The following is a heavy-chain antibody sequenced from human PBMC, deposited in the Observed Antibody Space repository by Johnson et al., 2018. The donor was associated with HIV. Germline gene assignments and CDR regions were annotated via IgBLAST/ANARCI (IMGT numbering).Heavy chain of an antibody. D-gene: IGHD1-26*01. CDR3: VRGRESSGDGGAFDI. Sequence: EMQLVESGGGLVQPGGSLRLSCAASGFTFSSFWMNWVRQAPGKGLEWVAHINQDGSEKYDLDSEKGRFTISRDNAENSLYLQMNSLRVEDTGVYYCVRGRESSGDGGAFDIWGQGTMVTVSS. CDR2: INQDGSEK. CDR1: GFTFSSFW. J-gene: IGHJ3*02. V-gene: IGHV3-7*05.